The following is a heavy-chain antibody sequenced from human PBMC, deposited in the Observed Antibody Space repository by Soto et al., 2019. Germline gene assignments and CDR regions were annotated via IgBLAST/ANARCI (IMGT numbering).Heavy chain of an antibody. CDR3: AKLKPYYDFWSGYITDGYYYYGMDV. J-gene: IGHJ6*02. V-gene: IGHV3-23*01. CDR1: GFTFSSYA. CDR2: ISGSGGST. Sequence: HPGGSLRLSCAASGFTFSSYAMSWVRQAPGKGLEWVSAISGSGGSTYYADSVKGRFTISRDNSKNTLYLQMNSLRAEDTAVYYCAKLKPYYDFWSGYITDGYYYYGMDVWGQGTTVTVSS. D-gene: IGHD3-3*01.